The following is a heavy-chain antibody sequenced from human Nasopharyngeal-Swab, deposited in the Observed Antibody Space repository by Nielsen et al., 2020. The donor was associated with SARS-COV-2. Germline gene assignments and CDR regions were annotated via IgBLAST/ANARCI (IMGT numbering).Heavy chain of an antibody. J-gene: IGHJ6*03. CDR2: ISHSGST. CDR3: ARGLSGVVPAPILGLGPYYYFYYMDV. Sequence: SETLSLTCAVYGGSFSGSYWGWIRQPPGKGPEWIAEISHSGSTNYNPSLKSRVTISVDTSKSQFSLKLTSVTAADTSVYYCARGLSGVVPAPILGLGPYYYFYYMDVWGKGTTVTVSS. V-gene: IGHV4-34*01. CDR1: GGSFSGSY. D-gene: IGHD2-2*01.